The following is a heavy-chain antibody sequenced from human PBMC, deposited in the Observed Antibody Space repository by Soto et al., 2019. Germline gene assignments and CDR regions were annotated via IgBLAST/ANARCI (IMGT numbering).Heavy chain of an antibody. CDR1: GFTFSTHG. CDR2: GGSGGSR. CDR3: VKFRGRAYPYYYMDV. V-gene: IGHV3-23*01. Sequence: DVQLLESGGGLVQWGGPLRPSVVTFGFTFSTHGMTWARRVPGKGWEWGLYGGSGGSRYYAESVKGGFTISRDNSKNTLSLEMNSLRAENTATYYCVKFRGRAYPYYYMDVWGKGTPVTVSS. J-gene: IGHJ6*03. D-gene: IGHD3-10*01.